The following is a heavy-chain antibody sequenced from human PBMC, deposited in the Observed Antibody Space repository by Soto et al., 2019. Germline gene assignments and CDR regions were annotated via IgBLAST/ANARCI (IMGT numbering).Heavy chain of an antibody. D-gene: IGHD6-19*01. Sequence: QVQLVESGGGVVQPGRSLRLSCAASGFTFSSYAMHWVRQAPGKGLEWVAVISYDGSNKYYADSVKGRFTISRDNSKNTLYLQMNSLRADDTAVYYCASSGAVAGTLTYYYYGMDVWGQGTTVTVSS. V-gene: IGHV3-30-3*01. J-gene: IGHJ6*02. CDR2: ISYDGSNK. CDR1: GFTFSSYA. CDR3: ASSGAVAGTLTYYYYGMDV.